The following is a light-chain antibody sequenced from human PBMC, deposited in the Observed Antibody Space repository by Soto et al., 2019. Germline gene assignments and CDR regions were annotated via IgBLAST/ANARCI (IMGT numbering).Light chain of an antibody. Sequence: DIQMTQSPSTLSASVGDRVTITCRASQRISSWLAWYQQKPGKAPKVLIYDASSLESGTPSRFSGRGSGTESTLTSSSLQPDDVATYYCQHDSSYSTFGQGTKVEIK. CDR2: DAS. CDR1: QRISSW. V-gene: IGKV1-5*01. CDR3: QHDSSYST. J-gene: IGKJ1*01.